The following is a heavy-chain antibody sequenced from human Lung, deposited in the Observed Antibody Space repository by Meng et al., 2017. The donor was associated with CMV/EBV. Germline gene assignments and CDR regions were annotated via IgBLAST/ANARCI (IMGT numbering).Heavy chain of an antibody. J-gene: IGHJ4*02. D-gene: IGHD5-24*01. V-gene: IGHV5-51*01. CDR2: IYPGDSDI. Sequence: KVSCEGFGYRFTSYWIGWVRQMPGRGLEWMGIIYPGDSDIRYSPSFDGQVIISADKTVSTAYLQWSSLKASDSATYYCARVEMSTSWAFDYWGQGTLVXVSS. CDR3: ARVEMSTSWAFDY. CDR1: GYRFTSYW.